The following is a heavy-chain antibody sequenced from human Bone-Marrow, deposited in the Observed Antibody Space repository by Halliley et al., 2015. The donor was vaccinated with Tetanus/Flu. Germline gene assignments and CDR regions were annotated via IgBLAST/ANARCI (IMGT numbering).Heavy chain of an antibody. CDR1: GGSVATGAYY. CDR3: ARAPPHGAGIGLLDS. Sequence: TLSLTCTVSGGSVATGAYYWSWIRQHPGKGLEWIGYIYYSGTTYYNPSLESLVTMSLDGSKNHFSLRLNSVTVADTAVYYCARAPPHGAGIGLLDSWGQGALVTVSS. J-gene: IGHJ4*02. V-gene: IGHV4-31*01. D-gene: IGHD3-10*01. CDR2: IYYSGTT.